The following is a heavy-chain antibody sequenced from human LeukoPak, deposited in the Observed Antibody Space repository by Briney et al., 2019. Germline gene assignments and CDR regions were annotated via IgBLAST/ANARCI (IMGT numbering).Heavy chain of an antibody. CDR3: ARRLEYSSGWYGNDAFDI. J-gene: IGHJ3*02. V-gene: IGHV4-38-2*01. CDR2: IYHSGST. CDR1: GYSISSGYY. D-gene: IGHD6-19*01. Sequence: SETLSLTCAVSGYSISSGYYWGWIRQPPGKGLEWIGSIYHSGSTYYNPSLKSRVTISVDTSKNQFSLKLSSVTAEDTAVYYCARRLEYSSGWYGNDAFDIWGQGTMVTVSS.